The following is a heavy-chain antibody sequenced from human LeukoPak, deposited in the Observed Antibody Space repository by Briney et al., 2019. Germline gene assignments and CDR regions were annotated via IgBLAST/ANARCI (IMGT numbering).Heavy chain of an antibody. D-gene: IGHD3-22*01. J-gene: IGHJ4*02. CDR2: IYYSGST. Sequence: SETLSLTCTVSGYSISSSYYWGWIRQPPGKGLEWIGSIYYSGSTYYNPSLKSRVTISVDTSKNQFSLKLSFVTAADTAVYYCASITMIVVALDYWGQGTLVTVSS. CDR1: GYSISSSYY. V-gene: IGHV4-38-2*02. CDR3: ASITMIVVALDY.